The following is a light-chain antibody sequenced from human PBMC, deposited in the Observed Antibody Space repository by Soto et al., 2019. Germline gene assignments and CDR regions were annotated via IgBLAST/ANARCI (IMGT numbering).Light chain of an antibody. CDR1: QDITDY. J-gene: IGKJ4*01. CDR2: DAS. V-gene: IGKV1-33*01. Sequence: IQMTQSPSSLSASVGDRVTITCQASQDITDYLHWYQQKPGKAPRLLIYDASNLETGVPSRFSGSGSGTDFSFTISSLQPEDIATYYCQQSEALVLSFGGGTKVEIK. CDR3: QQSEALVLS.